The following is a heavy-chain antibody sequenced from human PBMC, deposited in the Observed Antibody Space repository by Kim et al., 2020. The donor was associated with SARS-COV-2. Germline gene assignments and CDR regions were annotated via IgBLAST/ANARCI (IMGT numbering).Heavy chain of an antibody. D-gene: IGHD1-26*01. CDR3: AKSFSGSYFGYDS. CDR1: GFSFSSYG. Sequence: GGSLRLSCAASGFSFSSYGLHWVRQAPGKGLEWLTVISYDGSHKYYAESVKGRFTISRDNSKNTLYLQMNSLRVEDTAVYYCAKSFSGSYFGYDSWGQGALVTVSS. CDR2: ISYDGSHK. J-gene: IGHJ4*02. V-gene: IGHV3-30*18.